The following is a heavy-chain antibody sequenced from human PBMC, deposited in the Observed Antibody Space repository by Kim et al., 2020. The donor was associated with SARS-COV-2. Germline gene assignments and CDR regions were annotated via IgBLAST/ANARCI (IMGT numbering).Heavy chain of an antibody. Sequence: ASVKVSCKASGYTFTSYDINWARQATGQGLEWMGWMNPNSGNTGYAQKFQGRVTMTRNTSISTAYMELSSLRSEDTAVYYCARGHLKSIVVVIAPRPYYYYMDGWGKGTTVTVSS. J-gene: IGHJ6*03. CDR1: GYTFTSYD. CDR3: ARGHLKSIVVVIAPRPYYYYMDG. V-gene: IGHV1-8*01. D-gene: IGHD2-21*01. CDR2: MNPNSGNT.